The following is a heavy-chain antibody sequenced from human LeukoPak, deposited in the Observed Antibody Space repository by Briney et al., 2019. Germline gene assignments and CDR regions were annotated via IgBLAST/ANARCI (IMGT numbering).Heavy chain of an antibody. CDR1: GYTFTGYY. J-gene: IGHJ4*02. CDR2: INPNSGGT. D-gene: IGHD2-15*01. CDR3: ANLRLRAVTPGTPFDY. Sequence: ASVKVSCKASGYTFTGYYMHWVRQAPGQGLEWMGWINPNSGGTNYAQKFQGRVTMTRDTSISTAYMELSRLRSDDTAVYYCANLRLRAVTPGTPFDYWGQGTLVTVSS. V-gene: IGHV1-2*02.